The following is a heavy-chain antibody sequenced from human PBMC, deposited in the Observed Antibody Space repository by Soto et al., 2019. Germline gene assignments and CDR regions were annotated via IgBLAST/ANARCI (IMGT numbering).Heavy chain of an antibody. J-gene: IGHJ4*02. CDR1: GYSFSCCG. D-gene: IGHD3-22*01. V-gene: IGHV1-18*01. Sequence: ASVKVSCKASGYSFSCCGSKWVRQATGQGLEWMGWINPSDGNRNFAQKFEDRVTMTTATSTNTVFLELRSLKSDDTAIYYCARDRLRGYDSSGFYSWGQGTMVTVSS. CDR2: INPSDGNR. CDR3: ARDRLRGYDSSGFYS.